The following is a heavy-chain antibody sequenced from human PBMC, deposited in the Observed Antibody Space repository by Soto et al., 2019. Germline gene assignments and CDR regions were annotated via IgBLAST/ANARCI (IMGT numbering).Heavy chain of an antibody. CDR1: GGSISSSSYY. V-gene: IGHV4-39*01. Sequence: KSSETLSLTCTVSGGSISSSSYYWGWIRQPPGKGLEWIGSIYYSGSTYYNPSLKSRVTISVDTSKNQFSLKLSSVTAADTAVYYCARLPDYGDYHFDYWGQGTRVTVSS. J-gene: IGHJ4*02. CDR2: IYYSGST. CDR3: ARLPDYGDYHFDY. D-gene: IGHD4-17*01.